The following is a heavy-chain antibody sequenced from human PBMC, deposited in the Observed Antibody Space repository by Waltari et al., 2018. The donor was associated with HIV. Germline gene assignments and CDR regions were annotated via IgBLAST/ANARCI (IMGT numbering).Heavy chain of an antibody. CDR2: IDTSGST. D-gene: IGHD3-22*01. V-gene: IGHV4-4*07. CDR3: ARDLGGYKQGAFDI. Sequence: QVQLQESGPGLVKPSETLSLTCTVSGGSISSYYWSWIRQPAGKGLEWIGRIDTSGSTTYNPSLKSRVTMSVDTSKNQFSLKLSSVTAADTAVYYCARDLGGYKQGAFDIWGQGTMVTVSS. J-gene: IGHJ3*02. CDR1: GGSISSYY.